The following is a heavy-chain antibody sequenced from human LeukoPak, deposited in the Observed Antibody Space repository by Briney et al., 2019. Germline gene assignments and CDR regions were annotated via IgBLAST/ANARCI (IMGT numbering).Heavy chain of an antibody. D-gene: IGHD3-16*02. J-gene: IGHJ4*02. CDR1: GGTFSSYA. CDR3: ATHLPMQLRRLNYDYVWGSYRTRTDFDY. Sequence: SVKVSCKASGGTFSSYAISWVRQAPGQGLEWMGRIIPILGIANYAQKFQGRVTITADKSTSTAYMELSSLRSEDTAVYYCATHLPMQLRRLNYDYVWGSYRTRTDFDYWGQGTLVTVSS. V-gene: IGHV1-69*04. CDR2: IIPILGIA.